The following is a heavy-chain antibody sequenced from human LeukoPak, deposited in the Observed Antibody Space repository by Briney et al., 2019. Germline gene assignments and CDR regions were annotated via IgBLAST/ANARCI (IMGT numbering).Heavy chain of an antibody. J-gene: IGHJ4*02. CDR3: ARVRAATDLDY. V-gene: IGHV3-23*01. CDR2: ISGSGGST. Sequence: GGSLRLSCAASGFTFSSYAMSWVRQAPGKGLEWVSAISGSGGSTYYADSVKGRFTISRDNAKNSLYLQMNSLRAEDTAVYYCARVRAATDLDYWGQGTLVTVSS. CDR1: GFTFSSYA. D-gene: IGHD2-15*01.